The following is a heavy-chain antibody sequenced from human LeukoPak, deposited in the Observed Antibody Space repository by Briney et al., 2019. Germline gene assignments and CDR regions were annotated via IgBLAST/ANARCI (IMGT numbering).Heavy chain of an antibody. V-gene: IGHV4-30-4*01. Sequence: SQTLSLTCTVSGGSISSGDYYWSWIRQPPGKGLEWIGEINHSGSTNYNPSLKSRVTISVDTSKNQFSLKLSSVTAADTAVYYCARATGGTFGGVSDYWGQGTLVTVSS. CDR3: ARATGGTFGGVSDY. CDR1: GGSISSGDYY. D-gene: IGHD3-16*01. J-gene: IGHJ4*02. CDR2: INHSGST.